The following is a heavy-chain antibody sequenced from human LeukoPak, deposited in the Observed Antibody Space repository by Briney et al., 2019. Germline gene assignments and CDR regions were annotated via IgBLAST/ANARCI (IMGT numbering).Heavy chain of an antibody. CDR3: ARECYGSVYYSGSL. J-gene: IGHJ4*02. CDR2: IYTSGST. D-gene: IGHD2-8*02. CDR1: GGSISSGSYY. V-gene: IGHV4-61*02. Sequence: SQTLSLTCTVSGGSISSGSYYWSWIRQPAGKGLEWIGRIYTSGSTNYNPSLKSRVTISVDTSKNQFSLKLSSVTAADTAVYYCARECYGSVYYSGSLGGQGTLVTVSS.